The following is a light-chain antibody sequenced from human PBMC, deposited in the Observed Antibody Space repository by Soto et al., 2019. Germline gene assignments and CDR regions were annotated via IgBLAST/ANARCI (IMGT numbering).Light chain of an antibody. CDR1: QSVSRSY. CDR3: QQYGSSPPYT. CDR2: GAS. Sequence: EIVLTQSPVTLSLSPGERATLSCRASQSVSRSYLAWYQQKPGQAPRLLIYGASTTATGIPDRFSGSGSGTDFTLTISRLEPEDFAVYYCQQYGSSPPYTFGQGTKLEIK. V-gene: IGKV3-20*01. J-gene: IGKJ2*01.